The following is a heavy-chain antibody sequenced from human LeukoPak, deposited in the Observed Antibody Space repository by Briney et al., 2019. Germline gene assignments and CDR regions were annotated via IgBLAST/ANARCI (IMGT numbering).Heavy chain of an antibody. CDR3: AREGVSDTYYYGMDV. J-gene: IGHJ6*04. V-gene: IGHV3-48*03. Sequence: PGGSLRLSCAASGFTFSSYEMNWVRQAPGKGLEWVAYISSSGSIIYYADSVKGRFTISRDNAKNSLYLQMNSLRADDTAVYYCAREGVSDTYYYGMDVWGKGTTVTVSS. CDR2: ISSSGSII. D-gene: IGHD5/OR15-5a*01. CDR1: GFTFSSYE.